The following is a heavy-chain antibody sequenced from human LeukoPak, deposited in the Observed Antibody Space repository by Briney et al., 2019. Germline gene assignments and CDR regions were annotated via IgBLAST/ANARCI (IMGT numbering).Heavy chain of an antibody. D-gene: IGHD6-19*01. V-gene: IGHV4-59*01. Sequence: SETLSLTCTVSGGSISSYYWSWIRQPPGKGLEWIGYIYYSGSTNYNPSLKSRVTISVDTSKNQFSLELSSVTAADTAVYYCARHTGYSSGNYFDYWGQGTLVTVSS. CDR1: GGSISSYY. J-gene: IGHJ4*02. CDR2: IYYSGST. CDR3: ARHTGYSSGNYFDY.